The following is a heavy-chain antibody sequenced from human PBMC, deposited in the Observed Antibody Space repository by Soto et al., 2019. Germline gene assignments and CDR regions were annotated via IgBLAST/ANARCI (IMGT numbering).Heavy chain of an antibody. CDR3: PTLNSFGSDF. J-gene: IGHJ4*02. V-gene: IGHV3-23*01. Sequence: GGSLRLSCAASGFTFSSYALSWVRQAPGKGLEWISAIRPSGIYTYPAASVKGRFTISRDNAKSTLYLQMNSLRAEDTAVYYFPTLNSFGSDFWGRETLVKVSS. CDR2: IRPSGIYT. CDR1: GFTFSSYA. D-gene: IGHD5-18*01.